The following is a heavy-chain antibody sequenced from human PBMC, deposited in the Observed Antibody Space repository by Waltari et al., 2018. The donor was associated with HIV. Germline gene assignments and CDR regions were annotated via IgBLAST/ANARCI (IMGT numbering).Heavy chain of an antibody. J-gene: IGHJ4*02. CDR1: TYTFTNYA. CDR2: INTRTGNP. D-gene: IGHD1-1*01. CDR3: ARVDGSASFSFDS. Sequence: QVQLVQSGSDLKKPGASVNVSCKASTYTFTNYALNWVRQAPGQGLEWMRWINTRTGNPTYAQAFTGRFVFSLDTSVSTAYLQITSLKAEDTAIYYCARVDGSASFSFDSWGQGALVTVSS. V-gene: IGHV7-4-1*02.